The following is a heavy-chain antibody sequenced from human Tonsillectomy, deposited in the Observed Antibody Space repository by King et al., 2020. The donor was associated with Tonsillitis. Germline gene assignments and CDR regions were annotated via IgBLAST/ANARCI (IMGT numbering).Heavy chain of an antibody. CDR2: IYHSGRT. V-gene: IGHV4-38-2*02. D-gene: IGHD3-22*01. CDR3: ARVGDSSGYSHGFVY. J-gene: IGHJ4*02. Sequence: QLQLQESGPGLVKPSETLSLTCTVSGYSISSDYYWGWIRQPPGKGLEWIGSIYHSGRTYYNRSLKSGVTISVDTSTNKFYLRLSSVTAADTAVYYCARVGDSSGYSHGFVYWGQGTLVALSS. CDR1: GYSISSDYY.